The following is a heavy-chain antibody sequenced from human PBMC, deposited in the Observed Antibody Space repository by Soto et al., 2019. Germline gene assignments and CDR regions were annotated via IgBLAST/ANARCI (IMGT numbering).Heavy chain of an antibody. CDR2: IIPILGIA. CDR1: GGTFSSYT. J-gene: IGHJ4*02. V-gene: IGHV1-69*02. Sequence: SVKVSCKASGGTFSSYTISWVRQAPGQGLEWMGRIIPILGIANYAQKFQGRVTITADKSTSTAYMELSSLRSEDTAVYYCARATTVTAPFDYWGQGTLVTVSS. CDR3: ARATTVTAPFDY. D-gene: IGHD4-17*01.